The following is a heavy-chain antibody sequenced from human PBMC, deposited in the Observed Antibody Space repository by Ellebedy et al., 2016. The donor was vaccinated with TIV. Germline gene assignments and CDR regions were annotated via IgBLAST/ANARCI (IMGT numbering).Heavy chain of an antibody. D-gene: IGHD5-18*01. V-gene: IGHV3-33*01. CDR3: ATGGYSNGYGGWFDP. CDR2: IWYDGSNK. Sequence: GESLKISCAASGFTFSSYGMHWVRQAPGKGLDWVAVIWYDGSNKYYADSVKGRFTISRDNSKNTLYLQMNSLRAEDTAVYYCATGGYSNGYGGWFDPWGQGTLVTVSS. CDR1: GFTFSSYG. J-gene: IGHJ5*02.